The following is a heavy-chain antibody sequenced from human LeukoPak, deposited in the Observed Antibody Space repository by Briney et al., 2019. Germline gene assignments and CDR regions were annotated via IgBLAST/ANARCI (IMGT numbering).Heavy chain of an antibody. CDR1: GGSISSGDYY. CDR3: ARDRGYCSSTSCYRDFDY. CDR2: IYYSGST. V-gene: IGHV4-30-4*08. J-gene: IGHJ4*02. Sequence: SQTLSLTCTVSGGSISSGDYYWSWIRQPPGEGLEWIGYIYYSGSTYYNPSLKSRVTISVDTSKNQFSLKLSSVTAADTAVYYCARDRGYCSSTSCYRDFDYWGQGTLVTVSS. D-gene: IGHD2-2*01.